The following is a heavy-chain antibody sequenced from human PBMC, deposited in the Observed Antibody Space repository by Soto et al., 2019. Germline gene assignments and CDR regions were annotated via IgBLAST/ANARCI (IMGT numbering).Heavy chain of an antibody. CDR3: AKAGGLGAVAADY. Sequence: QLQLQESGSGLVKPSQTLSLTCAVSGGSISSGGYSWSWIRQPPGKGLEWIGYIYHSGSTYYNPSLKSRVTISVDRSKNQFSLKLSSVSAADTAVYYCAKAGGLGAVAADYWGQGTLVTVSS. J-gene: IGHJ4*02. V-gene: IGHV4-30-2*01. D-gene: IGHD6-19*01. CDR2: IYHSGST. CDR1: GGSISSGGYS.